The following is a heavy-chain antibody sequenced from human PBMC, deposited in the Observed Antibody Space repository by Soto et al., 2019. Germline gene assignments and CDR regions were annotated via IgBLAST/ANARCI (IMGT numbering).Heavy chain of an antibody. J-gene: IGHJ3*02. CDR3: ARDRRPRYTSRVDAFDI. Sequence: ASVKVSCKASGYTFTSYGISWARQAPGQGLEWVGWISAYNGNTNYAQKLQGRVTMTTDTSTSTAYMELRSLRSDDTAVYYCARDRRPRYTSRVDAFDIWGQGTMVTVSS. V-gene: IGHV1-18*01. CDR1: GYTFTSYG. CDR2: ISAYNGNT. D-gene: IGHD6-13*01.